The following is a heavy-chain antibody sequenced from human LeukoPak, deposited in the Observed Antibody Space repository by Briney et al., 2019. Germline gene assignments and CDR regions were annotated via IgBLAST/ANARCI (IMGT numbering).Heavy chain of an antibody. CDR3: ARGALSSGWSEEFDY. CDR1: GYTFTSYD. CDR2: MNPNSGNT. V-gene: IGHV1-8*01. Sequence: ASVKVSCKASGYTFTSYDINWVRQANGQGLELMGWMNPNSGNTGYAQKFQGRVTMTRNTSTSTAYMELSSLRSEDTAVYYCARGALSSGWSEEFDYWGQGTLVTVSS. D-gene: IGHD6-19*01. J-gene: IGHJ4*02.